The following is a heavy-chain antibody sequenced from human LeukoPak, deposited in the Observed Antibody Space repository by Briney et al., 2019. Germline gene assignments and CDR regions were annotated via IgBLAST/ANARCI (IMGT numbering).Heavy chain of an antibody. Sequence: GGSLRLSCAASGFTFSSYAMSWVRQAPGKGLEWVSAISGSGGSTYYADSVKGRFTISRNNSKNTLYLQMNSLRAEDTAVYYRAKDPCSSTSCFTFDYWGQGTLVTVSS. CDR3: AKDPCSSTSCFTFDY. D-gene: IGHD2-2*01. CDR1: GFTFSSYA. J-gene: IGHJ4*02. CDR2: ISGSGGST. V-gene: IGHV3-23*01.